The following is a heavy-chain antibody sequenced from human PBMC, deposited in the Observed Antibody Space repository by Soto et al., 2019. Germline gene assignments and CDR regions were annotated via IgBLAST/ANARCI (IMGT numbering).Heavy chain of an antibody. Sequence: GGSLRLSCAASGFTFSSYSMNWVRQAPGKGLEWVSYISSSSSTIYYADSVKGRFTISRDNAKNSLYLQMNSLRAEDTAVYYCARDQGQLVSEETEPTFDYWGQGTLVTVSS. V-gene: IGHV3-48*01. J-gene: IGHJ4*02. CDR3: ARDQGQLVSEETEPTFDY. CDR2: ISSSSSTI. D-gene: IGHD6-6*01. CDR1: GFTFSSYS.